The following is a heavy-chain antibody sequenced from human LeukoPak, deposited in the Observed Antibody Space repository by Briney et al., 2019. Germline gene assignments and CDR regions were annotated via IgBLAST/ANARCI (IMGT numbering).Heavy chain of an antibody. J-gene: IGHJ3*02. D-gene: IGHD3-9*01. Sequence: GGSLRLSCVASGFTFSDYYMSWIRQAPGKGVEWISYISSTVSTIFDADSVRGRFTTSRDNAKNTLYLQMNSLRAEDTAVYFCAGRHFDWLSGFDIWGQGTMVTVSS. V-gene: IGHV3-11*01. CDR2: ISSTVSTI. CDR3: AGRHFDWLSGFDI. CDR1: GFTFSDYY.